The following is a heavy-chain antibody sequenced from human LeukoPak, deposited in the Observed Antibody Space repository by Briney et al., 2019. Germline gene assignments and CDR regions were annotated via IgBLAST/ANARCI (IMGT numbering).Heavy chain of an antibody. CDR3: ATVKYYYGSGSYHKKNYYYMDV. J-gene: IGHJ6*03. Sequence: ASVKVSCKASGYTFTSYYMHWVRQAPGQGLEWMGIINPSGGSTSYAQKFQGRVTMTRDMSTSTVYMELSSLRSEDTAVYYCATVKYYYGSGSYHKKNYYYMDVWGKGTTVTVSS. CDR2: INPSGGST. D-gene: IGHD3-10*01. V-gene: IGHV1-46*01. CDR1: GYTFTSYY.